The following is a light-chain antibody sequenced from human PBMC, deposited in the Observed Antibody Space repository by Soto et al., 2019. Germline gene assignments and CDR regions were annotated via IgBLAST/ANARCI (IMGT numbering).Light chain of an antibody. V-gene: IGKV1-39*01. CDR3: QQTYNSPQT. Sequence: DIQVTQSPSSLSASVGDTVTITCRASQNIFDYVNWYQQRPGKVPRLLIYAASRLQSGVPSRFGGSGSGRDFTLTISTLRPEDFATYYCQQTYNSPQTFVQGTKVEIK. CDR2: AAS. J-gene: IGKJ1*01. CDR1: QNIFDY.